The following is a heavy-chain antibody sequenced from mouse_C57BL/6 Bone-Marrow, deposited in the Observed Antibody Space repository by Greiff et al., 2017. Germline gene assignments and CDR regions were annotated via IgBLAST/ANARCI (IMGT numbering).Heavy chain of an antibody. D-gene: IGHD2-3*01. J-gene: IGHJ2*01. V-gene: IGHV1-69*01. CDR2: IDPSDSYT. Sequence: QVQLQQPGAELVMPGASVKLSCKASGYTFTSYWMHWVKQRPGQGLEWIGEIDPSDSYTNYNQKFKGKATLTVDKSSSTAYMPRSSLTSEDSAVYYGAGGEGYDGYPGDYFDYWGQGTTLTVSS. CDR3: AGGEGYDGYPGDYFDY. CDR1: GYTFTSYW.